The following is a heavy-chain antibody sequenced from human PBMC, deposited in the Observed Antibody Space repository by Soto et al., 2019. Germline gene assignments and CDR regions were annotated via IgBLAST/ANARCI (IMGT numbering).Heavy chain of an antibody. J-gene: IGHJ4*02. CDR1: GYTFSSYW. CDR2: IDAYGTTI. CDR3: TRDIGGKGAY. Sequence: PGGSLRLSCAASGYTFSSYWMHWVRQVPGKGLLWVSRIDAYGTTINYADSVKGRFTISRDNARNTLYLEMNSLRAEDTALYYCTRDIGGKGAYWGPGTLVTVSS. V-gene: IGHV3-74*01. D-gene: IGHD3-10*01.